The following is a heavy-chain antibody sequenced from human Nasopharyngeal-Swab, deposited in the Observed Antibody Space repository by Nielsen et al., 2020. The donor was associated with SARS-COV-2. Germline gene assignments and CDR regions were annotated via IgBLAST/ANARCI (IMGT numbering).Heavy chain of an antibody. CDR2: IYPGDSDT. J-gene: IGHJ4*02. D-gene: IGHD6-6*01. V-gene: IGHV5-51*01. Sequence: VRQMPGKGLEWMEIIYPGDSDTRYSPSFQGQVTISADKSISTAYLQWSSLKASDTAMYYCARHSGYSSSSSTTFDYWGQGTLVTVSS. CDR3: ARHSGYSSSSSTTFDY.